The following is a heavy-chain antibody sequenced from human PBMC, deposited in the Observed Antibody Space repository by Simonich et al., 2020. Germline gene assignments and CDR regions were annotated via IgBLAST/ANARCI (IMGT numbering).Heavy chain of an antibody. CDR1: GFTFSSYW. D-gene: IGHD4-4*01. CDR2: IHRDGSSK. CDR3: ARDYSNYDAFDI. V-gene: IGHV3-74*01. J-gene: IGHJ3*02. Sequence: EVQLVESGGGLVQPGGSLRLSCAASGFTFSSYWMHWVRQAPGKGLVWVSRIHRDGSSKSYADSVKGRFTSSRDNAKNTLYLQMNSLRAEDTAVYYCARDYSNYDAFDIWGQGTMVTVSS.